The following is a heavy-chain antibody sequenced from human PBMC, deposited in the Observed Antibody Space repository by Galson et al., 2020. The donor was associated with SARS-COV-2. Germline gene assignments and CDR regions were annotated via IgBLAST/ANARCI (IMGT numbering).Heavy chain of an antibody. D-gene: IGHD2-8*01. V-gene: IGHV3-30*04. CDR2: ISYDGSNK. CDR3: ASELTEIDY. Sequence: GGSLRLSCAASGFTFSSYAMHWVRQAPGKGLEWVAVISYDGSNKYYADSVKGRFTISRDNSKNTLYLQMNSLRAEDTAVYYCASELTEIDYWGQGTLVTVSS. J-gene: IGHJ4*02. CDR1: GFTFSSYA.